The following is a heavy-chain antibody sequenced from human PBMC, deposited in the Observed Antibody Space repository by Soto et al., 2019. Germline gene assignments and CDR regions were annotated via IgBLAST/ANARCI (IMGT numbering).Heavy chain of an antibody. J-gene: IGHJ4*02. CDR1: GGSISSISYF. CDR3: AGQKRYCSGGSCYLYFDH. CDR2: IYYSGNT. V-gene: IGHV4-39*01. D-gene: IGHD2-15*01. Sequence: QLQLQESGPGLVKPSETLSLTCTVSGGSISSISYFWGWIRQPPGKGLEWIGSIYYSGNTYYNPSLKSRVTLSVDTSKNQLPLQLSSVTAADKAVYYCAGQKRYCSGGSCYLYFDHWGQGTLVTVSS.